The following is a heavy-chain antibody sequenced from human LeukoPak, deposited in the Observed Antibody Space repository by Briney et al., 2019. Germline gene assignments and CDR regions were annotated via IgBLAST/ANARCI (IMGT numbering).Heavy chain of an antibody. V-gene: IGHV3-30*02. D-gene: IGHD2-15*01. CDR1: GFIFSSFG. J-gene: IGHJ6*03. Sequence: GGSLRLSCAASGFIFSSFGMHWVRQAQAKGLEWVAFIQDDESNKFYADSVKGRFTISRDNSKNTLFLQMNSLSPEDTALYYCAEQMVERPHYYYMDVWGKGTTVTVSS. CDR3: AEQMVERPHYYYMDV. CDR2: IQDDESNK.